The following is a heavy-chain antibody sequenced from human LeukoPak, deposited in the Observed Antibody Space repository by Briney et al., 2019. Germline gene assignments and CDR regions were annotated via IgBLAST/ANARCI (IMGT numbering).Heavy chain of an antibody. CDR3: ARSSCDYVWGSYRYNGPPNYYYYYMDV. J-gene: IGHJ6*03. Sequence: SETLSLTCAVYGGSFSGYYWSWIRQPPGKGLEWIGEINHSGSTNYNPSLKSRVTISVDTSKNQFSLKLSSVTAADTAVYYCARSSCDYVWGSYRYNGPPNYYYYYMDVWGKGTTVTVSS. V-gene: IGHV4-34*01. CDR2: INHSGST. CDR1: GGSFSGYY. D-gene: IGHD3-16*02.